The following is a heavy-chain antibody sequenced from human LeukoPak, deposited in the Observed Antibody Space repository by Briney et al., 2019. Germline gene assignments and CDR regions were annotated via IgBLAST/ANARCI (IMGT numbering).Heavy chain of an antibody. Sequence: QPGGCLRLSCAASGFTVSSNYMSWVRQAPGKGLECVSVIYSGGSTYYADSVKGRFTISRDNSKNTLYLQMNSLRAEDTAVYYCARGAGSGSNWVRGYFDYWGQGTLVTVSS. CDR2: IYSGGST. J-gene: IGHJ4*02. D-gene: IGHD3-10*01. V-gene: IGHV3-53*01. CDR3: ARGAGSGSNWVRGYFDY. CDR1: GFTVSSNY.